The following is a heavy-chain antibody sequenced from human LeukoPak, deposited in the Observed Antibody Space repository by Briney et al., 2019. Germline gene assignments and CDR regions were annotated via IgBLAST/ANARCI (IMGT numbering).Heavy chain of an antibody. Sequence: GESLKISCEGSGYSFTSYWIGWVRQMPGKGLEWMGIIYPGDSDTRYSPSFQGQVTISADKSISTAYLQWSSLKASDTAMYYCARRSYCSTSCLYWYFDLWGRGTLVTVSS. D-gene: IGHD2-2*01. J-gene: IGHJ2*01. CDR1: GYSFTSYW. CDR2: IYPGDSDT. V-gene: IGHV5-51*01. CDR3: ARRSYCSTSCLYWYFDL.